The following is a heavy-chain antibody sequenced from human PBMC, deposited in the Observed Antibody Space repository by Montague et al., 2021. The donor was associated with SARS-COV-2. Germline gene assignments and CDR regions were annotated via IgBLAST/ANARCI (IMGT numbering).Heavy chain of an antibody. Sequence: SETLSLTCAVSGGSISSDNWWSWVRQSPGKGLEWIGKIFHSGSTNYNPSLKSRVTMSVDKSKNDFSLKLSPVTAADTAMYYCARRITMVRGVTKRNNWFDPGGRGVLVTVSS. CDR2: IFHSGST. CDR1: GGSISSDNW. J-gene: IGHJ5*02. V-gene: IGHV4-4*02. D-gene: IGHD3-10*01. CDR3: ARRITMVRGVTKRNNWFDP.